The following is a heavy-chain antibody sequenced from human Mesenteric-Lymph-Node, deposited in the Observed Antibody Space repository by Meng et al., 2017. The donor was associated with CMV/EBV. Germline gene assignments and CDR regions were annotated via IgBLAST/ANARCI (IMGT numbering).Heavy chain of an antibody. CDR3: VKDRGYRKYYYYYGMDG. CDR2: ISWNGGAG. D-gene: IGHD5-18*01. V-gene: IGHV3-9*01. Sequence: GGSLRLSCEASGFIFGDHAMHWVRQIPGKGLQWVSGISWNGGAGGYADSVKGRFTISRDNPKNSLYLQMNSLSVEDTALYYCVKDRGYRKYYYYYGMDGWGQGTAVTVSS. J-gene: IGHJ6*02. CDR1: GFIFGDHA.